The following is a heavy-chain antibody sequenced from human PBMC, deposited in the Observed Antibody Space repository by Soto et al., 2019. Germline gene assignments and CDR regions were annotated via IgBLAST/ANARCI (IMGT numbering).Heavy chain of an antibody. Sequence: QVQLVQSGAEVKKPGAAVKVSCKASGYTFTGYYIHWVRQAPGQGLEWVGWINPNRGGTNYAQKFPGWVTMTRDPAISQAYMELRRLRSDDTAVYYCARSYSRRNYYFDYLGQGTLVTVSS. V-gene: IGHV1-2*04. CDR2: INPNRGGT. CDR1: GYTFTGYY. CDR3: ARSYSRRNYYFDY. J-gene: IGHJ4*02. D-gene: IGHD6-13*01.